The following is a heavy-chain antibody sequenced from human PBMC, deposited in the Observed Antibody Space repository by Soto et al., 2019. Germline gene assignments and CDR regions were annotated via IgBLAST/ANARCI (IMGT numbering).Heavy chain of an antibody. J-gene: IGHJ6*02. CDR1: GFTFSAYW. V-gene: IGHV3-7*03. CDR3: AREDATSGRSGVDHFSYFYGMDV. D-gene: IGHD6-19*01. Sequence: LRLSCAASGFTFSAYWMSWVRQAPGMGLELVANINQDAHETNYVDSLRGRVTISRDNAHNSRYLHMSSLRVEDTAVYYCAREDATSGRSGVDHFSYFYGMDVWGQGTTVTVSS. CDR2: INQDAHET.